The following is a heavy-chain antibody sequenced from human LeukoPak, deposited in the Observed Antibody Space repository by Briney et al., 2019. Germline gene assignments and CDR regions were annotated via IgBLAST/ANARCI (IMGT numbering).Heavy chain of an antibody. V-gene: IGHV3-30*07. CDR3: AKVPYSDYGSGRPPFMDV. CDR2: ISYDGSNK. D-gene: IGHD3-10*01. Sequence: PGRSLRLSCAASGFTFSSYAMHWVRQAPGKGLEWVAVISYDGSNKYYADSVKGRFTISRDNSKNTLYMQMNSLRAEDTAIYYCAKVPYSDYGSGRPPFMDVWGQGTTVAVS. J-gene: IGHJ6*02. CDR1: GFTFSSYA.